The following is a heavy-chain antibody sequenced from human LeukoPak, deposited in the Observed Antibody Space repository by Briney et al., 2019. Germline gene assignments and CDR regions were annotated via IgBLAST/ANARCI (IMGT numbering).Heavy chain of an antibody. V-gene: IGHV3-23*01. CDR3: ATPKDTAMVPFDY. Sequence: GGSLRPSCAASGFTFSSYAMSWVRQAPGKGLWWVSAISGSGGSTYYADSVKGRFTISRDNSKNTLYLQMNSLRAEDTAVYYCATPKDTAMVPFDYWGQGTLVTVSS. J-gene: IGHJ4*02. CDR1: GFTFSSYA. D-gene: IGHD5-18*01. CDR2: ISGSGGST.